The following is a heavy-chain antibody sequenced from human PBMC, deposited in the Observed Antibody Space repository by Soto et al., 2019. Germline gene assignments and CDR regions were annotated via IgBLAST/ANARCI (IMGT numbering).Heavy chain of an antibody. V-gene: IGHV1-69*13. J-gene: IGHJ3*02. CDR2: IIPIFGTA. CDR3: ARDRRPYDPDAFDI. D-gene: IGHD3-22*01. CDR1: GGTFSSYA. Sequence: SVKVSFKASGGTFSSYAISWVRQSPGQGLEWMGGIIPIFGTANYAQKFQGRVTITADESTSTAYMELSSLRSEDTAVYYCARDRRPYDPDAFDIWGQGTMVTVSS.